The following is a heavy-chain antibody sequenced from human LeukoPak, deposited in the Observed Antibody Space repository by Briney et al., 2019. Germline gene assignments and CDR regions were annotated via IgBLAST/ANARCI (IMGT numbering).Heavy chain of an antibody. V-gene: IGHV4-4*07. Sequence: SETLSLTCTASGGSISSYYWSWIRQPAGKGLEWIGRIYTSGSTNYNPSLKSRVTMSVDTSKNQFSLKLSSVTAADTAVYYCARSPYCSSTSCYGFYYYYGMDVWGQGTTVTVSS. CDR2: IYTSGST. CDR1: GGSISSYY. CDR3: ARSPYCSSTSCYGFYYYYGMDV. J-gene: IGHJ6*02. D-gene: IGHD2-2*01.